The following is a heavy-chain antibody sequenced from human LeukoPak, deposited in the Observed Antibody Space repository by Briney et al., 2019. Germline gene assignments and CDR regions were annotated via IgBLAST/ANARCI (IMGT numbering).Heavy chain of an antibody. CDR1: GFTFSIYT. V-gene: IGHV3-21*01. Sequence: PGGSLRLSCAASGFTFSIYTMNWVRQAPGKGLEWVSSISSSNTYIHYADSVKGRFTISRDNAKNSLLLQMTSLTAEDTAVYYCARVGGYCSTNSCLGGFDYWGQGTLVTVSS. CDR2: ISSSNTYI. J-gene: IGHJ4*02. D-gene: IGHD2-2*01. CDR3: ARVGGYCSTNSCLGGFDY.